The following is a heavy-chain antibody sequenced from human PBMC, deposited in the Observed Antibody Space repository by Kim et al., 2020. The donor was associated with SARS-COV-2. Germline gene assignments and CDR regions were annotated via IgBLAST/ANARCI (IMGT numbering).Heavy chain of an antibody. V-gene: IGHV4-39*01. CDR1: GDSISGSSYY. J-gene: IGHJ4*02. Sequence: SETLSLTRTVSGDSISGSSYYWGWIRQPPGKGLEWIGNIYYSGTTNYNPSLKSRVTISIDTSKNQFSLKLSSVTAADTAVYYCAKGLNWGQGTLVIVSS. CDR3: AKGLN. CDR2: IYYSGTT.